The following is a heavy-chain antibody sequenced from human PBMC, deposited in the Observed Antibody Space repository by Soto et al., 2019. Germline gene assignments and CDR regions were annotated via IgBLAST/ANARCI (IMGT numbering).Heavy chain of an antibody. CDR1: GFDVSSNY. CDR2: SYSGGNT. V-gene: IGHV3-53*01. Sequence: EVQLLESGGGLIQPGGSLRLSCAASGFDVSSNYMTWVRQAPGKGLEWVSASYSGGNTYYADSVKGRFTSSRDNFQNPLYLEMNSLTAEDTVVYYYTKGYCAGSYFSDHWGQGTMVTVSS. J-gene: IGHJ5*02. D-gene: IGHD3-10*01. CDR3: TKGYCAGSYFSDH.